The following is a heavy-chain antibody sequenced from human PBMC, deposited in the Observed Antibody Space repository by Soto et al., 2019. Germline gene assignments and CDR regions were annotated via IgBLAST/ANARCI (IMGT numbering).Heavy chain of an antibody. V-gene: IGHV4-59*01. CDR3: APDTGVGDLDY. CDR1: DGSISSYY. Sequence: PSETLSLTCAVSDGSISSYYWTWIRQPPGKGLEWIGHISYSGSANYNPSLKSRVTISVDTTRNQCHLKMSSMPAPDPAVYSCAPDTGVGDLDYCRKRTRVTASS. D-gene: IGHD1-26*01. J-gene: IGHJ4*02. CDR2: ISYSGSA.